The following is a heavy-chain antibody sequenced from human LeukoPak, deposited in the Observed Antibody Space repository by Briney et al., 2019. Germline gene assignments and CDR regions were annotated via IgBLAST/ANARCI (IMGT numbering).Heavy chain of an antibody. CDR1: GYTFTSYG. J-gene: IGHJ6*03. D-gene: IGHD5-12*01. Sequence: HRASVKVSCKASGYTFTSYGISWVRQAPGQGLEWMGWISAYNGNTNYAQKLQGRVTMTTGTSTSTAYMELRSLRSDDTAVYYCARVLREWYSGYDRYYYYMDVWGKGTTVTVSS. CDR2: ISAYNGNT. CDR3: ARVLREWYSGYDRYYYYMDV. V-gene: IGHV1-18*01.